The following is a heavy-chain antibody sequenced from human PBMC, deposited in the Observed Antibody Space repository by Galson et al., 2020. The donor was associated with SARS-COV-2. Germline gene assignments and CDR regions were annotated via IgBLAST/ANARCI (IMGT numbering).Heavy chain of an antibody. CDR3: ATDLGNYYGSGSPRLDV. Sequence: SLKISCAASGFTFDDYAIHWVRQAPGKGLEWVSGISWNSGSIGYADSVKGRFTISRDNAKNSLYLQMNSLRAEDTALYYCATDLGNYYGSGSPRLDVWGQGTTVTVSS. CDR1: GFTFDDYA. J-gene: IGHJ6*02. CDR2: ISWNSGSI. D-gene: IGHD3-10*01. V-gene: IGHV3-9*01.